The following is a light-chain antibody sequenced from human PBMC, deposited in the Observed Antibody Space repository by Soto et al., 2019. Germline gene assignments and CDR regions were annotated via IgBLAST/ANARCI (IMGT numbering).Light chain of an antibody. Sequence: DIQMTQSPSTLSASVGDRVTITCRASQSISGWLAWYQQKPGKAPKLLIYKASTLESGVPSRFSGSGSGTEFTLTISSLQPDDFATYYCQQYYSFCTFGQGTKVEIK. CDR2: KAS. CDR3: QQYYSFCT. CDR1: QSISGW. V-gene: IGKV1-5*03. J-gene: IGKJ1*01.